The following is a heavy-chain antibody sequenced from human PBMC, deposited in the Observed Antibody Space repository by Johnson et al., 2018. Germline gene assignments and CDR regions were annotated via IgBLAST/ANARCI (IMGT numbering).Heavy chain of an antibody. J-gene: IGHJ6*02. CDR3: TRLDYSRDYYYYGMDV. V-gene: IGHV3-73*01. CDR2: IRSKANSYAT. Sequence: VQLVQSGGGVVQPGRSLRLSCAASGFTFSGSAMHWVRQASGKGLAWVGRIRSKANSYATAYAAPVKGRCTISRDDSKNKAYLQKKSLKTEDTAVYYCTRLDYSRDYYYYGMDVWGQGTTVTVSS. D-gene: IGHD4-11*01. CDR1: GFTFSGSA.